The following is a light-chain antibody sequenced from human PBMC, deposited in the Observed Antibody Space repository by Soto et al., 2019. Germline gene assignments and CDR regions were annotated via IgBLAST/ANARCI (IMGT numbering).Light chain of an antibody. CDR2: RAS. Sequence: ESVFTQCPSTLSVSTGERATLSCRASQNIDINLVWYQQKPGQAPRLLIFRASTRATGIPPRFSGSGSGTEFTLTISSLQSEDIAVYYCQQYHHWPPITFGQGTRLEIK. J-gene: IGKJ5*01. CDR3: QQYHHWPPIT. V-gene: IGKV3-15*01. CDR1: QNIDIN.